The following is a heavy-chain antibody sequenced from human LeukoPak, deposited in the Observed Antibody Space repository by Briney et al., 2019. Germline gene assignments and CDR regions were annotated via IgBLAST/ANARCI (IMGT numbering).Heavy chain of an antibody. CDR3: ARFDGGSYQFDY. CDR1: GYTFTSYW. V-gene: IGHV5-51*01. CDR2: IYPGGSDT. J-gene: IGHJ4*02. D-gene: IGHD1-26*01. Sequence: GESLKISCRCSGYTFTSYWIGWVRQMPGKDLERMGIIYPGGSDTRYSPSFQGQVTISADKSISTAYLQWSSLKASDTAMYYCARFDGGSYQFDYWGQGTLVTVSS.